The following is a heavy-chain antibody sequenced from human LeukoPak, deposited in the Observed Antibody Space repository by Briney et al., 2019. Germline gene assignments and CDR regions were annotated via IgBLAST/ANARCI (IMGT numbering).Heavy chain of an antibody. CDR3: AREVAAVAGTEAGY. D-gene: IGHD6-19*01. J-gene: IGHJ4*02. V-gene: IGHV1-3*01. CDR1: GYTFTSYA. CDR2: INAGNGNT. Sequence: ASVKVSCKASGYTFTSYAMHWVRQAPGQRLEWMGWINAGNGNTKYSQKFQGRVTITRDTSASTAYMELSSLRSEDTAVYCCAREVAAVAGTEAGYWGQGTLVTVSS.